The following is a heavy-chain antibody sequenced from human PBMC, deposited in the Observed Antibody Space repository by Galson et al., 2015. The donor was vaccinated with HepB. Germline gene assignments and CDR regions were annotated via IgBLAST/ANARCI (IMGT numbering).Heavy chain of an antibody. CDR2: IYYSGST. CDR3: ARDSDSSGYPSL. J-gene: IGHJ4*02. CDR1: GGSISSGGYY. D-gene: IGHD3-22*01. V-gene: IGHV4-31*03. Sequence: TLSLTCTVSGGSISSGGYYWSWIRQHPGKGLEWIGYIYYSGSTYYNPSLKSRVTISVDTSKSQFSLKLSSVTAADTAVYYCARDSDSSGYPSLWGQGTLVTVSS.